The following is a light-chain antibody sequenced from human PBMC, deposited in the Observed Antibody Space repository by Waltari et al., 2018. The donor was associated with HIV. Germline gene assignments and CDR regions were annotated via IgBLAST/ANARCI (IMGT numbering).Light chain of an antibody. CDR3: QQHPIT. CDR1: QSVSRDY. CDR2: GVS. V-gene: IGKV3-20*01. Sequence: DIVLTQSPGTLSLSPGERATISCRASQSVSRDYLAWYQQKPGQAPRLLIYGVSSRATGIPDRFSGSGSGTEFTLTISRLEPEDFAVYYCQQHPITFGQGTRLEIK. J-gene: IGKJ5*01.